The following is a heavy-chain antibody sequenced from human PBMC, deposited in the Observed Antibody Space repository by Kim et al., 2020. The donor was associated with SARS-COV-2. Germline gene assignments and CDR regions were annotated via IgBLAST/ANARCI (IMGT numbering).Heavy chain of an antibody. CDR2: IRSKSNSYAT. CDR3: TRVPGTPSAFWAAFD. V-gene: IGHV3-73*01. J-gene: IGHJ3*02. CDR1: DFTFSDSA. Sequence: GGSLRLSCAASDFTFSDSAMHWVRQASGKGLEWVGRIRSKSNSYATAYAASVNGRFTISRDDSKNTAYLQMNSLKTEDTAVYYCTRVPGTPSAFWAAFD. D-gene: IGHD1-1*01.